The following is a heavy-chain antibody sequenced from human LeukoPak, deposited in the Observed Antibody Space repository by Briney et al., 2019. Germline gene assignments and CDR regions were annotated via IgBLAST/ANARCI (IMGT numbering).Heavy chain of an antibody. Sequence: ASVKVSCKASGYTFTGYYAHWLRQAPGQGLEWMGFINPNSGGTNYAQKFQGRVTMTRDTSISTAYMELSSLTSDDTAVYYCARDLEGYHYGEGNSPQWGQATLMTVSS. V-gene: IGHV1-2*02. CDR3: ARDLEGYHYGEGNSPQ. CDR2: INPNSGGT. CDR1: GYTFTGYY. J-gene: IGHJ1*01. D-gene: IGHD4/OR15-4a*01.